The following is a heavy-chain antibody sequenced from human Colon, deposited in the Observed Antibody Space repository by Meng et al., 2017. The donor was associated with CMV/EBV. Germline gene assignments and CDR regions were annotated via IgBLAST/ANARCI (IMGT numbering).Heavy chain of an antibody. CDR2: IYNTGYT. CDR1: GFTFSDYW. CDR3: ARAPPNLHHDFWSGRYYFDL. V-gene: IGHV3-53*01. Sequence: GESLKISCEGSGFTFSDYWIHWVRQVPGKGLEWVSLIYNTGYTFTADSVKGRFTISRDNSKNTLYLQMNNLRAEDTAVYYCARAPPNLHHDFWSGRYYFDLWGRGTLVTVSS. J-gene: IGHJ2*01. D-gene: IGHD3-3*01.